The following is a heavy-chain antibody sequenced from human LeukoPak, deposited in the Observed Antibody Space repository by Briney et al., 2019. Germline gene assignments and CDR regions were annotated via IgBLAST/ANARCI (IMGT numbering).Heavy chain of an antibody. D-gene: IGHD5-18*01. CDR3: ARDKYSYGYVLAFDY. CDR2: IIPIFGTA. J-gene: IGHJ4*02. V-gene: IGHV1-69*05. CDR1: GGTFSSYA. Sequence: GASVKVSCKASGGTFSSYAISWVRQAPGQGLEWMGGIIPIFGTANYAQKFQGRVTITTDESTGTAYMELSSLRSEDTAVYYCARDKYSYGYVLAFDYWGQGTLVTVSS.